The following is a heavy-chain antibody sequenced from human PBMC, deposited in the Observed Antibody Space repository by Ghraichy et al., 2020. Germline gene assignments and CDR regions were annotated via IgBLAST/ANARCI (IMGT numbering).Heavy chain of an antibody. CDR3: AKSPLSGCSGGYCYFNYYMDV. Sequence: SCAASGFTFSSSAMHWVRQAPGKGLEWVAFIRYDGNNKFYADSVKGRFTISRDNSKNTLYLQMNSLRAEDTAVYYCAKSPLSGCSGGYCYFNYYMDVWGKGTTVTVSS. J-gene: IGHJ6*03. CDR1: GFTFSSSA. V-gene: IGHV3-30*02. D-gene: IGHD2-21*01. CDR2: IRYDGNNK.